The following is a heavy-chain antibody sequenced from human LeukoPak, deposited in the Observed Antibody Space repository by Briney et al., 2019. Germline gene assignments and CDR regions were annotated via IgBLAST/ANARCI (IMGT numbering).Heavy chain of an antibody. D-gene: IGHD6-13*01. V-gene: IGHV4-59*12. CDR3: ARGNRIAAAGDYWYFDP. CDR2: IYYSGTT. CDR1: GGSISSYY. Sequence: SETLSLTCTVSGGSISSYYWSWIRQPPGKGLEWIGYIYYSGTTNYNPSLKSRVTISVDTSKNQFSLKLSSVTAADTAVYHCARGNRIAAAGDYWYFDPWGRGTLVTVSS. J-gene: IGHJ2*01.